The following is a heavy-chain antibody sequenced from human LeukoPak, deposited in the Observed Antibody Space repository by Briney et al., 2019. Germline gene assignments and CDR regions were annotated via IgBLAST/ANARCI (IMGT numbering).Heavy chain of an antibody. D-gene: IGHD4-17*01. Sequence: GGSLRLSCAASGVTFDAYGMHWVRQAPGKGLEWVSAISGSGGSTYYADSVKGRFTISRDNSKNTLYLQMNSLRAEDTAVYYCAISRYGDYVPWFDPWGQGTLVTVSS. CDR3: AISRYGDYVPWFDP. J-gene: IGHJ5*02. CDR1: GVTFDAYG. CDR2: ISGSGGST. V-gene: IGHV3-23*01.